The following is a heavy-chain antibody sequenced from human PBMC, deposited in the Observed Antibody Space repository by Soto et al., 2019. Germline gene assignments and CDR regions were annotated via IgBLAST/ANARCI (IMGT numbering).Heavy chain of an antibody. D-gene: IGHD2-2*01. Sequence: VGSLRLSCAASGFTVSSNYMSWVRQAPGKGLEWVSVIYSGGSTYYADSVKGRFTISRDNSKNTLYLQMNSLRAEDTAVYYCARESDYCSSTSCPNKYYYYMDVWGKGTTVTVSS. CDR2: IYSGGST. V-gene: IGHV3-66*01. J-gene: IGHJ6*03. CDR1: GFTVSSNY. CDR3: ARESDYCSSTSCPNKYYYYMDV.